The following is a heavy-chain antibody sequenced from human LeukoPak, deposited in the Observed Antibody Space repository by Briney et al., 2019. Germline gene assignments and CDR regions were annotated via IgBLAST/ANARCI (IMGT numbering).Heavy chain of an antibody. J-gene: IGHJ3*02. Sequence: SETLSLTCTVSGVCINNFCWSWIRQPPGKGLEWLGFIFYSGTTNYNPSLERRVSMSVDTSSNQLSLNLRSLPAADTAVYYCATHPPGDSRNPHDSFDIWGQGTVVTVSS. CDR1: GVCINNFC. D-gene: IGHD2-21*02. CDR3: ATHPPGDSRNPHDSFDI. V-gene: IGHV4-59*08. CDR2: IFYSGTT.